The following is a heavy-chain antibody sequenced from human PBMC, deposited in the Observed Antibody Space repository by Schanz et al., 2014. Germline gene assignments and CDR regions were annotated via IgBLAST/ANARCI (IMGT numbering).Heavy chain of an antibody. J-gene: IGHJ4*02. Sequence: EVQLLESGGGLVQPGGSLRLSCAASGFTFSSYAMTWVRQAPGMGLEWVSAISGRDGSTYYADSVRGRFTISRDNSKNTLSRQMNSRRAEDTAVYYCANNWNLDYWGQGTMGTVSA. D-gene: IGHD1-20*01. CDR1: GFTFSSYA. V-gene: IGHV3-23*01. CDR3: ANNWNLDY. CDR2: ISGRDGST.